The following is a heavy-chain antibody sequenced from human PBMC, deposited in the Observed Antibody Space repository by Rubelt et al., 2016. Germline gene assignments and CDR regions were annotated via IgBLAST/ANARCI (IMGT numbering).Heavy chain of an antibody. CDR1: GFTFSSYA. D-gene: IGHD3-9*01. V-gene: IGHV3-30*04. CDR2: ISYDGSNK. Sequence: QVQLVESGGGVVQPGRSLRLSCAASGFTFSSYAMHWVRQAPGKGLEWVAVISYDGSNKYYADSVKGRFTISRDNSKNTLYLQMNSLRAEDTAVYYCAKDVYDILTGYSGMGFDYWGQGTLVTVSS. CDR3: AKDVYDILTGYSGMGFDY. J-gene: IGHJ4*02.